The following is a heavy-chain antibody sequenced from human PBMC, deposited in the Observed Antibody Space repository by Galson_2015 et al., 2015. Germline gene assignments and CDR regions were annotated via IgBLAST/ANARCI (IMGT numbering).Heavy chain of an antibody. V-gene: IGHV1-46*01. Sequence: SVKVSCKASGYTFSNYHIHWVRQAPGQGLEWMGIVTPGSGATSYAEKFQGRVIMIGDMSTTTAFLELSSLRSDDTALYYCARETSATGYGDNWGQGT. CDR1: GYTFSNYH. J-gene: IGHJ4*02. CDR2: VTPGSGAT. D-gene: IGHD5-12*01. CDR3: ARETSATGYGDN.